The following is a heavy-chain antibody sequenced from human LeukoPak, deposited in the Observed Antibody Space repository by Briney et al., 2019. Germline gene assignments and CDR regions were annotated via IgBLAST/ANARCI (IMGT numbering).Heavy chain of an antibody. V-gene: IGHV1-3*01. CDR1: GYTFTSYA. D-gene: IGHD3-10*01. J-gene: IGHJ4*02. CDR2: INAGKGNT. CDR3: ARDLGWFGELPFDY. Sequence: ASVKVSFKASGYTFTSYAMHWVRQAPGQRLEWMGWINAGKGNTKYSQKFQGRVTITRDTSASTAYMELSSLRSEDTAVYYCARDLGWFGELPFDYWGQGTLVTVSS.